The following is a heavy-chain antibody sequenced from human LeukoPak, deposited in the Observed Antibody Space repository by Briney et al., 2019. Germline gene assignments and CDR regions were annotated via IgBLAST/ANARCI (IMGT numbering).Heavy chain of an antibody. CDR3: ARVGAARSLAASPIVFDY. CDR2: ISSSSSTI. J-gene: IGHJ4*02. V-gene: IGHV3-48*04. Sequence: GGSLRLSCAASGFTFSSYSMNWVRQAPGKGLEWVSYISSSSSTIYYADSVKDRFTISRDNAKNSLYLQMNSLRAEDTAVYYCARVGAARSLAASPIVFDYWGQGTLVTVSS. D-gene: IGHD6-6*01. CDR1: GFTFSSYS.